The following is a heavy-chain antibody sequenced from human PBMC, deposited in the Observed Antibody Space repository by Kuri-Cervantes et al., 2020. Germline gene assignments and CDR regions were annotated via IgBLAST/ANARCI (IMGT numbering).Heavy chain of an antibody. CDR3: ARGSSTSCYSY. J-gene: IGHJ4*02. V-gene: IGHV4-30-2*06. CDR1: GGSVSSGGYS. D-gene: IGHD2-2*01. CDR2: IYHSGSA. Sequence: LRLSCAVSGGSVSSGGYSWSWIRQSPGKGLEWIGYIYHSGSAYYNPSLKSRVTISVDTSKNQFSLKLSSVTAADTAVHYCARGSSTSCYSYWGQGTLVTVSS.